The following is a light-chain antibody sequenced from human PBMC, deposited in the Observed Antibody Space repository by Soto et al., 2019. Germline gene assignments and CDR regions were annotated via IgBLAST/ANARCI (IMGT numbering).Light chain of an antibody. V-gene: IGLV2-14*01. CDR2: DVS. CDR3: CSYTTSNTRQIV. J-gene: IGLJ1*01. Sequence: QPALTQPASVSGAPGQSITISCTGTSGDVGGYNYVSWYQQHPGKAPKFMIYDVSNRPSGVSNRFSGSKSGNTASLTISGLQAEDEADYYCCSYTTSNTRQIVFGTGTKVTVL. CDR1: SGDVGGYNY.